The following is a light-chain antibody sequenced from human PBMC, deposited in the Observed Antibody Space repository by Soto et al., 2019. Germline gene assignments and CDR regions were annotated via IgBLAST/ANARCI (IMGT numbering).Light chain of an antibody. V-gene: IGLV2-8*01. CDR2: GVT. CDR1: GSDIGAYNF. Sequence: QSALAQPPSASGSHGRSVTISCTGSGSDIGAYNFVSWYQQHPGKAPKLMIFGVTERPSGVPDRFSGSKSGNTASLTVSGLQADDEAVYYCSSYSTTNILVFGSGTNLTVL. J-gene: IGLJ1*01. CDR3: SSYSTTNILV.